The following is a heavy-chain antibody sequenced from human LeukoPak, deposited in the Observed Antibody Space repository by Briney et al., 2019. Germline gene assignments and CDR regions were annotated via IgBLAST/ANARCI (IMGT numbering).Heavy chain of an antibody. CDR3: ARDSYSSSWYYNYYYNYMDV. CDR1: GYTFTSYA. D-gene: IGHD6-13*01. J-gene: IGHJ6*03. CDR2: INTNTGNP. Sequence: SVKVSCKASGYTFTSYAMNWVRQAPGHGLEWMGWINTNTGNPTYAQGFTGRFVFSLDTSVSTAYLQISSLKAEDTAVYYCARDSYSSSWYYNYYYNYMDVWGKGTTVTVSS. V-gene: IGHV7-4-1*02.